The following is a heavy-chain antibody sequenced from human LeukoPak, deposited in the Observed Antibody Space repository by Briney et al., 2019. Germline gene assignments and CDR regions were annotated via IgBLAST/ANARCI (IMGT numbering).Heavy chain of an antibody. V-gene: IGHV3-74*01. CDR3: AIYCGGDCGYD. J-gene: IGHJ4*02. CDR2: VKGDGRTT. D-gene: IGHD2-21*02. CDR1: GLTFSDFW. Sequence: SGGSLRLSCAASGLTFSDFWMHWVRQPPGKGLVWVALVKGDGRTTIYADSVKGRFTISRDNAKNTLYLQMNSLRADDSGVYYCAIYCGGDCGYDWGQGTLVTVSS.